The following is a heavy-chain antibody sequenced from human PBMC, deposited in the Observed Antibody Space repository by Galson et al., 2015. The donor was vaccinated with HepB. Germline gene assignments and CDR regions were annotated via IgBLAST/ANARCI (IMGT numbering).Heavy chain of an antibody. CDR1: GFTFNNDA. CDR2: ISTTGTST. CDR3: AKVHSAWYYLQY. Sequence: SLRLSCAGSGFTFNNDAMSWVRQAPGKGLEWVSSISTTGTSTYYADSVKGRFTISRDSSKNTLYLQLDSLRAEDTAVYYCAKVHSAWYYLQYWGLGTLVTVSS. D-gene: IGHD6-19*01. V-gene: IGHV3-23*01. J-gene: IGHJ4*02.